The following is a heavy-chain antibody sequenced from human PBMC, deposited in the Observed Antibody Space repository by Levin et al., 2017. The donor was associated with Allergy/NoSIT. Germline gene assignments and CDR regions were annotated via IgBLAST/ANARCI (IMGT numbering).Heavy chain of an antibody. Sequence: GESLKISCAASGFTFSSYSMNWVRQAPGKGLEWVSYISSSGTTIYYADSVKGRFTISRDNAKNSLYLQMNSLRAEDTAVYYCATIQLQRIYWGQGTLVTVS. J-gene: IGHJ4*02. CDR3: ATIQLQRIY. V-gene: IGHV3-48*01. CDR2: ISSSGTTI. D-gene: IGHD1-1*01. CDR1: GFTFSSYS.